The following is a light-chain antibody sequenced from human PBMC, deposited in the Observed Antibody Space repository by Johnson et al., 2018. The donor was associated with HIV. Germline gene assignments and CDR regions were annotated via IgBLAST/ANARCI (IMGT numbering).Light chain of an antibody. CDR2: ENN. J-gene: IGLJ1*01. Sequence: QSVLTQPPSVSAAPGQKVTISCSGSSSNLGNNYVSWYQQLPGTAPKLLIYENNKRPSGIPDRFSGSKSGTSATLGITGLQTGDEVDYYCGTWDSSLSASYGFGTGTKVTVL. CDR3: GTWDSSLSASYG. CDR1: SSNLGNNY. V-gene: IGLV1-51*02.